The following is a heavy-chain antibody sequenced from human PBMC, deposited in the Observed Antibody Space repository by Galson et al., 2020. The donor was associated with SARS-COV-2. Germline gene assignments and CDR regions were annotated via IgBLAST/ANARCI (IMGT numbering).Heavy chain of an antibody. Sequence: TGGSLRLSCAASGFTFSSYEMNWVRQAPGKGLEWVSYIRSSGSTIYYADSVKGRFTISRDNAKNALYLQMNSLRAEDTAVYYCAREEYDSSGYIDAFDIWGQGTMVTVSS. V-gene: IGHV3-48*03. CDR3: AREEYDSSGYIDAFDI. J-gene: IGHJ3*02. CDR2: IRSSGSTI. D-gene: IGHD3-22*01. CDR1: GFTFSSYE.